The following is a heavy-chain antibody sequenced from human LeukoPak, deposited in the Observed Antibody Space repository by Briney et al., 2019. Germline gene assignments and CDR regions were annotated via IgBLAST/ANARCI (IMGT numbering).Heavy chain of an antibody. CDR1: GDSVSSNSAA. J-gene: IGHJ4*02. CDR2: TYYRSKWYN. CDR3: ARDRVAEGFPFDC. D-gene: IGHD2-15*01. V-gene: IGHV6-1*01. Sequence: SQTLSLTCAISGDSVSSNSAAWNWIRQSPLRGLEWLGRTYYRSKWYNDYAVSVKSRITVNPDTSNHQFSLQLNSVTPEDTAVYYCARDRVAEGFPFDCWGQGTLVTVS.